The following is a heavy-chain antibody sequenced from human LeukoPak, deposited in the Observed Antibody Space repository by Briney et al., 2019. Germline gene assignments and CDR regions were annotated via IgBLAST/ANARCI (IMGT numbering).Heavy chain of an antibody. J-gene: IGHJ6*04. CDR2: IYYSGST. Sequence: SQTLSLTCTVSGGSISSGGYYWGWIRQHPGKGLEWIGYIYYSGSTYYNPSRKSRVTISVDTSKNQSSLKLSSVTAADTAVYYCARIPGGDGSDYYYYGMDVWGKGTTVTVSS. CDR1: GGSISSGGYY. CDR3: ARIPGGDGSDYYYYGMDV. V-gene: IGHV4-31*03. D-gene: IGHD3-10*01.